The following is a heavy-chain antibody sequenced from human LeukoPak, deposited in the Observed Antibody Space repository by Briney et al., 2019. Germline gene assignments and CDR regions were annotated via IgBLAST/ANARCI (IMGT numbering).Heavy chain of an antibody. CDR2: INHSGST. V-gene: IGHV4-34*01. CDR1: GGSFSGYY. J-gene: IGHJ4*02. D-gene: IGHD6-19*01. Sequence: PSETLSLTCAVYGGSFSGYYWSWIRQPPGKGLEWIGEINHSGSTNYNPSLKSRVTISVDTSKNQFSLKLSSVTAADTAVYYCARHFSSDSGWYFHFDYWGQGTLVTVSS. CDR3: ARHFSSDSGWYFHFDY.